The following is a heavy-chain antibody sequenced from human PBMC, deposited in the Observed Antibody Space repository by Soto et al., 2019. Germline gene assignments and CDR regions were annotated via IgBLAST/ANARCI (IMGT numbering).Heavy chain of an antibody. CDR1: GFTFSSYG. CDR2: ISYDGSNT. J-gene: IGHJ4*02. CDR3: AMGGGLSGCDYIYSSCYFDY. D-gene: IGHD3-3*01. V-gene: IGHV3-30*03. Sequence: QVQLVESGGGVVQPGRSLRLSCVASGFTFSSYGMHWVRQAPGKGLEWVAIISYDGSNTYYADSVKGRFTISRDNSKNALYLPMTGLRAEGTSVYYCAMGGGLSGCDYIYSSCYFDYWGRGTLVTVS.